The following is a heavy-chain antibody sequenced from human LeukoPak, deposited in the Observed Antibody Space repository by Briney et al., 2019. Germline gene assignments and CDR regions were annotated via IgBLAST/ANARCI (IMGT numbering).Heavy chain of an antibody. V-gene: IGHV4-34*01. J-gene: IGHJ4*02. CDR2: INHSGST. CDR3: ARGRGYNSFDY. CDR1: GESFSGYY. Sequence: SETLSLTCAVYGESFSGYYWSWIRQPPGKGLEWIGEINHSGSTNYNPSLKSRVTISVDTSKNQFSPKLSSVTAADTAVYYCARGRGYNSFDYWGQGTLVTVSS. D-gene: IGHD2/OR15-2a*01.